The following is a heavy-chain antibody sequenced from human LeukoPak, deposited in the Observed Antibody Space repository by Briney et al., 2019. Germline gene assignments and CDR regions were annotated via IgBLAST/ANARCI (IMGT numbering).Heavy chain of an antibody. CDR2: INPDGSQQ. J-gene: IGHJ4*02. CDR3: ARLLGMVTTFDH. CDR1: GFTFSGNW. D-gene: IGHD5-24*01. V-gene: IGHV3-7*01. Sequence: PGGSQTLSCEASGFTFSGNWISWVRQAPGKGLEWVASINPDGSQQHYVDSVKGRFTISRDNTRSSLYLQMNSLGAEDTAVYYCARLLGMVTTFDHWGQGTLVTVSS.